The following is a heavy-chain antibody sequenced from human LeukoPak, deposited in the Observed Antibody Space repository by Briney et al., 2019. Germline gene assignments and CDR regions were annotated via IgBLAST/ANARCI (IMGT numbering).Heavy chain of an antibody. CDR1: GGSFSGYY. J-gene: IGHJ6*02. CDR3: ARTPLTGYRGHGMDV. Sequence: PSETLSLTCAVYGGSFSGYYWSWIRQHPGKGLEWIGYIYYSGSTYYNPSLKSRVTISVDTSKNQFSLKLSSVTAADTAVYYCARTPLTGYRGHGMDVWGQGTTVTVSS. V-gene: IGHV4-31*11. D-gene: IGHD3-9*01. CDR2: IYYSGST.